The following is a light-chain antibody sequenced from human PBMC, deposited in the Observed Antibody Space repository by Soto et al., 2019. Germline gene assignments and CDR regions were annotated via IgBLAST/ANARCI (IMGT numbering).Light chain of an antibody. CDR1: SSDVGGYNY. J-gene: IGLJ2*01. CDR2: DVS. Sequence: QSVLTQPASVSGSPGQSITISCTGTSSDVGGYNYVSWYQQHPGKAPKLMIYDVSNRPSGVSNRFSGSKSGNTASLTISGLKAEDEGDYYCSSYTSSSTLVVFGGGTKLTVL. CDR3: SSYTSSSTLVV. V-gene: IGLV2-14*01.